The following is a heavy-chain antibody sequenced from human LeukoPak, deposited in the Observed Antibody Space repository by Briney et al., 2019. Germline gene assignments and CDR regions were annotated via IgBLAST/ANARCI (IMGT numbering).Heavy chain of an antibody. D-gene: IGHD2-15*01. V-gene: IGHV3-21*01. Sequence: GGSLRLSCAASGFTFSTYSMNWVRQAPGKGLEWVSCISSSSNYIYYADSVKGRFTISRDNAKNSLYLQMNSLRAEDTAVYYCATLGRGYCSGGSCHDAFDIWGQGTMATVSS. CDR1: GFTFSTYS. CDR2: ISSSSNYI. CDR3: ATLGRGYCSGGSCHDAFDI. J-gene: IGHJ3*02.